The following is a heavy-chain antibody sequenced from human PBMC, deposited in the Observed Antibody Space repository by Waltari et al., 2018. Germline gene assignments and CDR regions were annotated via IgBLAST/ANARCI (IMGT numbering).Heavy chain of an antibody. CDR2: ISGSGGST. CDR3: AKVDLLMRGPSRYYFDY. V-gene: IGHV3-23*04. J-gene: IGHJ4*02. D-gene: IGHD2-15*01. Sequence: EVQLVESGGGLVQPGGSLRLSCAASGFTFSSYAMSWVRQAPGKGLEWVSAISGSGGSTYYADSVKGRFTISRDNSKNTLYLQMNSLRAEDTAVYYCAKVDLLMRGPSRYYFDYWGQGTLVTVSS. CDR1: GFTFSSYA.